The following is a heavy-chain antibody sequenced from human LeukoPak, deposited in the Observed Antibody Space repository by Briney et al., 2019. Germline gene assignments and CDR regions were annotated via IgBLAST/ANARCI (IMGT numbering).Heavy chain of an antibody. D-gene: IGHD1-26*01. V-gene: IGHV4-34*01. CDR1: SGSFSGYY. J-gene: IGHJ3*02. CDR2: INHSGST. CDR3: ARRRRIVGATPGAFDI. Sequence: NPSETLSLTCAVYSGSFSGYYWSWIRQPPGKGLEWIGEINHSGSTNYNPSLKSRVTISVDTSKNQFSLKLSSVTAADTAVYYCARRRRIVGATPGAFDIWGQGTMVTVSS.